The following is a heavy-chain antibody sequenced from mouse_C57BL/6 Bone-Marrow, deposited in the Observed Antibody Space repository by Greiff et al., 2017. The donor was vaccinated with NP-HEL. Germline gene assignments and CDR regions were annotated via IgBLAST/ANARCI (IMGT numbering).Heavy chain of an antibody. J-gene: IGHJ4*01. CDR1: GFSLTSYG. CDR3: ARHYGYEERGYAMDY. D-gene: IGHD2-2*01. V-gene: IGHV2-6-1*01. Sequence: VQWVESGPGLVAPSQSLSITCTVSGFSLTSYGVHWVRQPPGKGLEWLVVIWSDGSTTYNSALKSRLSISKDNSKSQVFLKMNSLQTDDTAMYYCARHYGYEERGYAMDYWGQGTSVTVSS. CDR2: IWSDGST.